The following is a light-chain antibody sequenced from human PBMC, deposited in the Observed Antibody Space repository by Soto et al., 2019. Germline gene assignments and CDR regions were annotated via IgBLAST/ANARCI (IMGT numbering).Light chain of an antibody. Sequence: EIVMTQSPATLSVSPGERATLSRRASQSVSSNLAWYQQKPGQAPRLLIYGASTRATGIPARFSGSGSGTEFTLTINNLQSEDFAVYYCQQYNNWPFFGGGTKVEIK. CDR3: QQYNNWPF. CDR2: GAS. V-gene: IGKV3-15*01. CDR1: QSVSSN. J-gene: IGKJ4*01.